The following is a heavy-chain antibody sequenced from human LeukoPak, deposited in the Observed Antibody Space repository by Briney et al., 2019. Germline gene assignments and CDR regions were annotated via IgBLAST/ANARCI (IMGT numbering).Heavy chain of an antibody. CDR3: ARSSDSSGYLNWFDP. V-gene: IGHV4-30-2*01. D-gene: IGHD3-22*01. Sequence: PSQTLSLTCAVSGGSISGGGYSWSWIRQPPGKGLEWIGYIYHSGSTYYNPSLKSRVTISVDRSKNQFSLKLSSVTAADTAVYYCARSSDSSGYLNWFDPWGQGTLVTVSS. CDR1: GGSISGGGYS. CDR2: IYHSGST. J-gene: IGHJ5*02.